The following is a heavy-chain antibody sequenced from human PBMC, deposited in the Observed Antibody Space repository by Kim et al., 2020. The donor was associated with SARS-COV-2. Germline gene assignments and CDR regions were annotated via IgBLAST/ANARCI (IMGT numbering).Heavy chain of an antibody. Sequence: GGSLRLSCAASGLTFNTYSMNWVRQAPGKGLEWVSSISSTSTYTHYADSVKGRFTIFRDNAKNSMYLQMNSLRVEDTAMYYCASVKYRSDYRPYDAFDIWGQGTMVTISS. D-gene: IGHD4-4*01. V-gene: IGHV3-21*01. CDR3: ASVKYRSDYRPYDAFDI. CDR2: ISSTSTYT. CDR1: GLTFNTYS. J-gene: IGHJ3*02.